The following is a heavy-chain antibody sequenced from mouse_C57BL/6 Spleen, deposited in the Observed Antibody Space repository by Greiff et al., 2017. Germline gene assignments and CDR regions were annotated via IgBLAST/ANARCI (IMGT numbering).Heavy chain of an antibody. D-gene: IGHD1-1*01. CDR2: IAPEDGET. J-gene: IGHJ2*01. CDR1: GFNFKDYY. Sequence: VQLQQSGAELVKPGASVKLSCTASGFNFKDYYMPWVNQRTEQGLEWIGRIAPEDGETKYAPEFQGKATITADTSSNTAYLQLSSLTSEDTAVYYCARSYYADYWGQGTTLTVSS. V-gene: IGHV14-2*01. CDR3: ARSYYADY.